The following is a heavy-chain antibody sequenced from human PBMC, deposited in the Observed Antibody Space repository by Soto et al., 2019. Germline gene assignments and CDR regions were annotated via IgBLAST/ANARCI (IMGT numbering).Heavy chain of an antibody. CDR3: ASSDGYNFGGAFDI. CDR1: GYTFTSYA. V-gene: IGHV1-3*01. Sequence: ASVKVSCKASGYTFTSYAMHWVRQAPGQRLEWMGWINAGNGNTKYSQKLQGRVTITRDTSASTAYMELSSLRSEDTAVYYCASSDGYNFGGAFDIWGQGTMVTVS. J-gene: IGHJ3*02. CDR2: INAGNGNT. D-gene: IGHD1-1*01.